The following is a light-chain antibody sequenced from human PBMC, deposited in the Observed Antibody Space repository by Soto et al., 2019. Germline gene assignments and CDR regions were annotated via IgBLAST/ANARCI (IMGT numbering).Light chain of an antibody. CDR3: QQRSSWPPWS. CDR1: QSVSNY. CDR2: DTS. Sequence: EIVLTQSPVTLSLSPGERATLSCRASQSVSNYLAWYQQKPGQAPRLLIYDTSTRATGIPARFSGSGSGTDFTLTVSSLDPEDFAVYYCQQRSSWPPWSFGQGTKVEIK. V-gene: IGKV3-11*01. J-gene: IGKJ1*01.